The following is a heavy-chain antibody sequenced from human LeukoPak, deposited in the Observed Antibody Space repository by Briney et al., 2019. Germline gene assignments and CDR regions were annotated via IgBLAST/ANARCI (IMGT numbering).Heavy chain of an antibody. J-gene: IGHJ5*02. D-gene: IGHD6-6*01. CDR2: IYYSGST. CDR1: GGSISGYY. CDR3: ARHYSSSSGDWFDP. Sequence: PSETLSLTCTVSGGSISGYYWSWIRQPPGKGLEWIGYIYYSGSTNYNPSLRSRVTISVDTSKNQFSLKLRSVTAADTAVYYCARHYSSSSGDWFDPWGQGTLVTVSS. V-gene: IGHV4-59*08.